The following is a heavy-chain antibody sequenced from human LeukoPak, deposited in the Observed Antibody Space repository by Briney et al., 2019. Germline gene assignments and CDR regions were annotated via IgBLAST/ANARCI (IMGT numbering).Heavy chain of an antibody. CDR2: ISGSGGST. D-gene: IGHD6-13*01. CDR3: AKAYGFSSYIAAAGPLDY. V-gene: IGHV3-23*01. J-gene: IGHJ4*02. Sequence: GGSLRLSCAASGFTFSSYAMSWVRQAPGKGLEWVSAISGSGGSTYYADSVKGRFTISRDNSKNTLYLQMNSLRAEDTAVYYCAKAYGFSSYIAAAGPLDYWGQGTLVTVSS. CDR1: GFTFSSYA.